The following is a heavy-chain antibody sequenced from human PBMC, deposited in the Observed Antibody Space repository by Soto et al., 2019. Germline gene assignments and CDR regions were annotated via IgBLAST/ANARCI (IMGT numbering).Heavy chain of an antibody. Sequence: GGSLRLSCAGSGFTFSSYAMTWVRQAPGKGLEWVSAISGSGGSTYYADSVKGRFTISRDNSKNTLYLQMNSLRAEDTAVYYCLKGASGYYYYGIDVRAQRTTVTGSS. CDR2: ISGSGGST. CDR3: LKGASGYYYYGIDV. J-gene: IGHJ6*02. CDR1: GFTFSSYA. V-gene: IGHV3-23*01.